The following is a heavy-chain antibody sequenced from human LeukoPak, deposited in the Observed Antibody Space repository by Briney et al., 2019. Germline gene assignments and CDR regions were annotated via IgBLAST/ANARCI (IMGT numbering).Heavy chain of an antibody. CDR2: IYPGDSDT. CDR1: GYSFISYW. J-gene: IGHJ4*02. CDR3: ARSPALGTAIYPFDY. Sequence: GESLKISCKGSGYSFISYWIDWVRQMPGKGLEWMGIIYPGDSDTRYSPSFQGQVTISADKSISTAYLQWSSLKASDTAIYYCARSPALGTAIYPFDYWGQGTLVTVSS. V-gene: IGHV5-51*01. D-gene: IGHD5-18*01.